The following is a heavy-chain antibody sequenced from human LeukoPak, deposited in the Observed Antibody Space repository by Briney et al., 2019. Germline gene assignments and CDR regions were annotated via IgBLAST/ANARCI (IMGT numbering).Heavy chain of an antibody. J-gene: IGHJ4*02. CDR2: IKQDGSEK. CDR1: GFTFDDYA. CDR3: AREGLRFLEWSSYYFDY. D-gene: IGHD3-3*01. Sequence: PGRSLRLSCAASGFTFDDYAMHWVRQAPGKGLEWVANIKQDGSEKYYVDSVKGRFSISRDDTKNSLYLQLNSLRAEDTAVYYCAREGLRFLEWSSYYFDYWGLGTLVTVSS. V-gene: IGHV3-7*01.